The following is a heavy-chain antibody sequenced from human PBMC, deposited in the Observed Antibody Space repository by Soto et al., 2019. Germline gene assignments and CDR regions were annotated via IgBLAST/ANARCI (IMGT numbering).Heavy chain of an antibody. CDR1: GFSFRTAW. CDR2: IKNKGEDGMT. Sequence: EVPLVESGGGLVKPGGSLRLSCVGSGFSFRTAWMSWVRQAPGKGLEWIGLIKNKGEDGMTNYAAFVKGRFTISRDDSMDTVYLQMDSLESDDTAMYYCSTFGSGGKWGQGTLVTVSP. D-gene: IGHD3-3*01. V-gene: IGHV3-15*01. J-gene: IGHJ4*02. CDR3: STFGSGGK.